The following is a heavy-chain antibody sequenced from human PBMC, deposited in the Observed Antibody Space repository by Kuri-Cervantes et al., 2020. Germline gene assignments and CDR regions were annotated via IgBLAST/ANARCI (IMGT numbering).Heavy chain of an antibody. Sequence: ASVXXXXXASGYPFTNYGISGGRQAPGQGLEWMGWIGDYNGKTNYAQRLQGRVIMTKDTPTTTVYMELTSLRSDDTAVYYCARDHGNGNGMDVWGQGTTVTVSS. CDR3: ARDHGNGNGMDV. CDR2: IGDYNGKT. CDR1: GYPFTNYG. V-gene: IGHV1-18*01. D-gene: IGHD4-23*01. J-gene: IGHJ6*02.